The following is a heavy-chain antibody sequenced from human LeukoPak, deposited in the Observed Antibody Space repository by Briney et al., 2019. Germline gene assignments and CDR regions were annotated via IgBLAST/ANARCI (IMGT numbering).Heavy chain of an antibody. Sequence: ASLTVSCKASGYTFTHFYIHWVRQAPGQGLEWLGWIDPNNGDTDYAQKFQGRVTMTRDTSMDTAHMQVTGLRYDDTAVYYCAANVETGRGDFDIWGQGTLVTVSS. D-gene: IGHD1-14*01. J-gene: IGHJ3*02. CDR1: GYTFTHFY. CDR3: AANVETGRGDFDI. CDR2: IDPNNGDT. V-gene: IGHV1-2*02.